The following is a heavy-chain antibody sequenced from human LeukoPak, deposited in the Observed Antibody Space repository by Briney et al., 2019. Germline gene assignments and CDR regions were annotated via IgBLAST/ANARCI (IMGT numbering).Heavy chain of an antibody. V-gene: IGHV3-9*03. J-gene: IGHJ4*02. CDR3: AKGHYDDFWSGSYFDY. CDR2: ISWNSGSI. D-gene: IGHD3-3*01. CDR1: GFTFSRYA. Sequence: SGGSLRLSCAASGFTFSRYAMSWVRQAPGKGLEWVSGISWNSGSIGYADSVKGRFTISRDNAKNSLYLQMNSLRAEDMALYYRAKGHYDDFWSGSYFDYWGQGTLVTVSS.